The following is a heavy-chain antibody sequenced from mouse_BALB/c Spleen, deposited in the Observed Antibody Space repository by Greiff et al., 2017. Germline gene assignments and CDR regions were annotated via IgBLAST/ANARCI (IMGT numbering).Heavy chain of an antibody. CDR2: IWAGGST. J-gene: IGHJ3*01. Sequence: VQLVESGPGLVAPSQSLSITCTVSGFSLTSYGVHWVRQPPGKGLEWLGVIWAGGSTNYNSALMSRLSISKDNSKSQVFLKMNSLQTDDTAMYYCARDRGYDGGLAYWGQGTLVTVSA. CDR1: GFSLTSYG. V-gene: IGHV2-9*02. D-gene: IGHD2-2*01. CDR3: ARDRGYDGGLAY.